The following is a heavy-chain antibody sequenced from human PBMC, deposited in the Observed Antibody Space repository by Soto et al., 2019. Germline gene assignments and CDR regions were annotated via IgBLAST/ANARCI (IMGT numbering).Heavy chain of an antibody. CDR2: IWYDGSNK. CDR1: GFTFSSYG. V-gene: IGHV3-33*06. CDR3: AKGYSSTLYYFDN. D-gene: IGHD6-19*01. J-gene: IGHJ4*03. Sequence: GGSLRLSCAASGFTFSSYGMHWVRQAPGKGLEWVAVIWYDGSNKYYADSVKGRFTISRDNSKNTLYLQMNSLRAEDTAVYYCAKGYSSTLYYFDNRGRGTRVSVSS.